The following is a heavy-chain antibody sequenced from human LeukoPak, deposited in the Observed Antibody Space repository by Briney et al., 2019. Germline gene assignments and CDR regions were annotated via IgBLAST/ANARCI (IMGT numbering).Heavy chain of an antibody. J-gene: IGHJ4*02. D-gene: IGHD2-15*01. CDR1: GFTFDTYS. Sequence: GGSLRLSCAASGFTFDTYSMNWVRQAPGKGLEWVSYISSSSSTIYYADSVKGRFTISRDNAKNSLYLQMNSLRAEDTAVYFCASNLGYCSGGSCFGRFNFDYWGQGTLVTVSS. CDR2: ISSSSSTI. V-gene: IGHV3-48*01. CDR3: ASNLGYCSGGSCFGRFNFDY.